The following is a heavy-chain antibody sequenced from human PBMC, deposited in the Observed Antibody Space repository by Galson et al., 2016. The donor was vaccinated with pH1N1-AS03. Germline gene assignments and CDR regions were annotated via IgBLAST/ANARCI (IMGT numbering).Heavy chain of an antibody. CDR2: INAGNGNT. Sequence: SVKVSCKASGYTFTSYAMHWVRQAPGQRLEWMGWINAGNGNTKYSQKFQGRVTSTRDTSASTAYMELSSLRSEDTAVYYCARDRGSGYDLFDYYYGMDVWGQGTTVTVSS. CDR3: ARDRGSGYDLFDYYYGMDV. D-gene: IGHD5-12*01. CDR1: GYTFTSYA. V-gene: IGHV1-3*01. J-gene: IGHJ6*02.